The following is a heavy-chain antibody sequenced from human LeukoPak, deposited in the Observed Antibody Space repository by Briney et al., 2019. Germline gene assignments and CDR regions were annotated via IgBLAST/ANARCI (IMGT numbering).Heavy chain of an antibody. Sequence: SETLSLTCTVSGGSISSSSYYWGWIRQPPGKGLEWIGSIYYSGITFYNPSLKSRLTISVDTSKNQFSLKLTSVTAADTAVYYCARPLDTTFFNAFDIWGQGTMVTVSS. D-gene: IGHD2/OR15-2a*01. CDR1: GGSISSSSYY. CDR3: ARPLDTTFFNAFDI. CDR2: IYYSGIT. V-gene: IGHV4-39*01. J-gene: IGHJ3*02.